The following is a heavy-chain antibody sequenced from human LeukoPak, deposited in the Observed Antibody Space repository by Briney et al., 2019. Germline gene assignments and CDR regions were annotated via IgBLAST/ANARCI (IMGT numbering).Heavy chain of an antibody. D-gene: IGHD1-26*01. J-gene: IGHJ3*02. Sequence: ASVTVSCKASGYTFTSYGISWVRQAPGQGLEWMGWISAYNGNTNYAQKLQGRVTMTTDTSTSTAYMELRSLRSDDTAVYYCARDDLVVGADDAFDIWGQGTMVTVSS. CDR1: GYTFTSYG. CDR3: ARDDLVVGADDAFDI. V-gene: IGHV1-18*01. CDR2: ISAYNGNT.